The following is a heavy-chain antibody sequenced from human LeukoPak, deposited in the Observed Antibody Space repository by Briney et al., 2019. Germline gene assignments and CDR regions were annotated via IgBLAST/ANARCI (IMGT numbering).Heavy chain of an antibody. D-gene: IGHD3-22*01. V-gene: IGHV3-23*01. CDR1: GFTFSSYA. J-gene: IGHJ4*02. CDR3: AKAFSYYYYDSSGYLDH. CDR2: ISGSGGST. Sequence: GGSLRLSCAASGFTFSSYAMSWVRQAPGRGLEWVSAISGSGGSTYYADSVKGRFTISRDNSKNTLYLQMNSLRAEDTAVYYCAKAFSYYYYDSSGYLDHWGQGTLVTVSS.